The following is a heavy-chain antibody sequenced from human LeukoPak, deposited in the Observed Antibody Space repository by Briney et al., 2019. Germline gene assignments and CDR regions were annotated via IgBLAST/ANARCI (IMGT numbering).Heavy chain of an antibody. CDR2: MNPNSGNT. J-gene: IGHJ4*02. CDR3: ARGESTEYFDY. Sequence: ASVKVSCKASGYTFTSYDINWVRQATGQGLEWMGWMNPNSGNTGYAQKFQGRVTMTRDMSTSTVYMELSSLRSEDTAVYYCARGESTEYFDYWGQGTLVTVSS. D-gene: IGHD1-1*01. V-gene: IGHV1-8*01. CDR1: GYTFTSYD.